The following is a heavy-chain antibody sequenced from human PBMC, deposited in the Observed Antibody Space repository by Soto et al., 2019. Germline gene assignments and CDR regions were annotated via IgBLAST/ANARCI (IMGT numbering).Heavy chain of an antibody. CDR1: GFTFTRYS. CDR2: ISSTTNYI. Sequence: GGSLRLSCAASGFTFTRYSMNWVRQAPGKGLEWVSSISSTTNYIYYGDSMKGRFTISRDSGKNSLYLEIHSLRAEDTAVYYCARESEDLTSNFDYWGQGTLVTVSS. V-gene: IGHV3-21*06. J-gene: IGHJ4*02. CDR3: ARESEDLTSNFDY.